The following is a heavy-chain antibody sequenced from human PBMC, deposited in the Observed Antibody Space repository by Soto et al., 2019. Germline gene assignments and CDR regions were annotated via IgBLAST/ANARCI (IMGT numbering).Heavy chain of an antibody. Sequence: QVQLVQSGAEVKKPGASVKVTCQTSGYNFSAYYFNWVRQAAGQGPEWMGWLNPRNGQTGYVQKFRGRVTMTRDTSIATVYLELSRLTSEDTAIYFCARETDTSMVDYWGQGTLVTVSS. V-gene: IGHV1-8*01. CDR1: GYNFSAYY. CDR2: LNPRNGQT. D-gene: IGHD5-18*01. J-gene: IGHJ4*02. CDR3: ARETDTSMVDY.